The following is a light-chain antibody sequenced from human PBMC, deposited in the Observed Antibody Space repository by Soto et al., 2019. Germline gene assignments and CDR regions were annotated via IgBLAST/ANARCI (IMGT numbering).Light chain of an antibody. CDR2: GAS. Sequence: EIVMTQSPATLSVSPGEGATLSCRASQSVSTNLAWYQQKPGQAPRLLIDGASSRATGIPARFSGSGSGTEFTLTISSLQSEDFEVYFCQQYHDWPLTFGGGTKVDIK. J-gene: IGKJ4*01. V-gene: IGKV3D-15*01. CDR1: QSVSTN. CDR3: QQYHDWPLT.